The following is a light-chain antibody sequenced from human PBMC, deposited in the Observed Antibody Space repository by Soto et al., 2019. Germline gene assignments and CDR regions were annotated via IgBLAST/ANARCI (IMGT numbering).Light chain of an antibody. Sequence: DIQMTQSPSSLSASLGDRVTITCRASQGIGVYLAWFQQKPGKVPKLLIYAASALQSGVPSRFSGSGSGTDFTLTISSLQSADIATYYCQKYNSAPLTFGGGTKVEIK. CDR3: QKYNSAPLT. CDR2: AAS. CDR1: QGIGVY. J-gene: IGKJ4*01. V-gene: IGKV1-27*01.